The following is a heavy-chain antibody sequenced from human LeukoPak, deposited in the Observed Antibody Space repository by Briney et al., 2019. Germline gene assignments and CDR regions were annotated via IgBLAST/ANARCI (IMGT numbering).Heavy chain of an antibody. V-gene: IGHV4-4*07. CDR3: ARVDDSSGYAFDI. D-gene: IGHD3-22*01. CDR2: IYTSGST. J-gene: IGHJ3*02. CDR1: GGSISSYY. Sequence: SETLSLTCTVSGGSISSYYWSWIRQPAGKGLEWIGRIYTSGSTNYNPSLKSRVTISVDKSKNQFSLKLSSVTAADTAVYYCARVDDSSGYAFDIWGQGTVVTVSS.